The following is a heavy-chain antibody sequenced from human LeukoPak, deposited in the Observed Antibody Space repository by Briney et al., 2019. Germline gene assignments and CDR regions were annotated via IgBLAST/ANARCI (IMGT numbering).Heavy chain of an antibody. D-gene: IGHD5-18*01. Sequence: PSETLSLTCTVSGVSISTYYWSWIRQPPGKGLEWIGYIYYSGSTNYNPSLESRVSISVDTFKNQFSLRLSSVTAADTAVYYCAGTAMVNNWFDPWGQGTLVTVSS. J-gene: IGHJ5*02. CDR1: GVSISTYY. CDR2: IYYSGST. CDR3: AGTAMVNNWFDP. V-gene: IGHV4-59*01.